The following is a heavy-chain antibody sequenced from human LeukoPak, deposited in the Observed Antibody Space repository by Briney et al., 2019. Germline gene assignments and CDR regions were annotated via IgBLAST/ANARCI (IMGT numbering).Heavy chain of an antibody. CDR3: AREYRRGTNAFDI. CDR1: GFTFSSYA. V-gene: IGHV3-30*14. CDR2: ISYDGSNK. D-gene: IGHD1-1*01. J-gene: IGHJ3*02. Sequence: PGGSLRLSCAASGFTFSSYAMHWVRQAPGKGLEWVAVISYDGSNKYYADSVKGRFTISRENAKNSLYLQMNSLRAGDTAVYYCAREYRRGTNAFDIWGQGTMVTVSS.